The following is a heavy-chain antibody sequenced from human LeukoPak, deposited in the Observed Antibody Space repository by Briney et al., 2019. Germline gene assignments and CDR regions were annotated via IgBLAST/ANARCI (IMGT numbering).Heavy chain of an antibody. CDR2: ISSSSSYI. J-gene: IGHJ4*02. CDR3: ARDMDSSGYYVD. D-gene: IGHD3-22*01. Sequence: GGSLRLSCAASGFTFSSYSMNWVRQAPGKGLEWVSSISSSSSYIYYADSVKGRFTISRDNAKNSLYLQMNSLRAEDTAVYYCARDMDSSGYYVDWGQGTLVTVSS. V-gene: IGHV3-21*01. CDR1: GFTFSSYS.